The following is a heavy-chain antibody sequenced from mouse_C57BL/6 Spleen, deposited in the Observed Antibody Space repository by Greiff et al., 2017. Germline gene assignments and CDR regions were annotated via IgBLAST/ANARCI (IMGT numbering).Heavy chain of an antibody. V-gene: IGHV1-81*01. D-gene: IGHD1-1*01. CDR1: GYTFTSYG. J-gene: IGHJ4*01. CDR3: ARGGYGSSYDYAMDY. CDR2: IYPRSGNT. Sequence: QVQLQQSGAELARPGASVKLSCKASGYTFTSYGISWVKQSTGQGLEWIGEIYPRSGNTYYNEKFKGKATLTADKSSSTAYMELRSLTSEDSAVYFCARGGYGSSYDYAMDYWGQGTSVTVSS.